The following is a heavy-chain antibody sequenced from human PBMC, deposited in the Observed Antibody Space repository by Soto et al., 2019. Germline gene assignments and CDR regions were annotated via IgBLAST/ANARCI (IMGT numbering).Heavy chain of an antibody. CDR1: VFSLSTSGVG. V-gene: IGHV2-5*02. D-gene: IGHD4-17*01. CDR3: AHHPMTTVNTNWFDP. CDR2: IYWDDDK. J-gene: IGHJ5*02. Sequence: SGPTLVNPTQTLTLTCSFSVFSLSTSGVGVGWIRQPPGKALEWLALIYWDDDKRYSPSLKSRLTITKDTSKNQVVLTMTNMDPVDTATYYCAHHPMTTVNTNWFDPWGQGTLVTVSS.